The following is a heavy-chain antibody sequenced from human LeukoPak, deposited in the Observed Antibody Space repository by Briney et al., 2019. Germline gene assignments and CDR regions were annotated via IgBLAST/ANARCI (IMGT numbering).Heavy chain of an antibody. V-gene: IGHV4-31*03. D-gene: IGHD4-23*01. CDR3: ARSTVVMFGYFDY. Sequence: SETLSLTCTVSGGSISSGGYYWSWIRQHPGKGLEWIGYIYYSGSTYYNPSLKGRVTISVDTSKNQFSLKLSSVTAADTAVYYCARSTVVMFGYFDYWGQGTLVTVSS. J-gene: IGHJ4*02. CDR2: IYYSGST. CDR1: GGSISSGGYY.